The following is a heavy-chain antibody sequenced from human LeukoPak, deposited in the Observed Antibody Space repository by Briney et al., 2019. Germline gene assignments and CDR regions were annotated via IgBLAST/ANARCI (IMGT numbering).Heavy chain of an antibody. CDR1: GFTFSSYG. CDR3: AKTRSYSSGWYVLDY. J-gene: IGHJ4*02. CDR2: ISYDGSNK. Sequence: GGSLRLSCAASGFTFSSYGMHWVRQAPGKGLEWVAVISYDGSNKYYADSVKGRFTISRDNSKNTLYLQMISLRAEDTAVYYCAKTRSYSSGWYVLDYWGQGTLVTVSS. V-gene: IGHV3-30*18. D-gene: IGHD6-19*01.